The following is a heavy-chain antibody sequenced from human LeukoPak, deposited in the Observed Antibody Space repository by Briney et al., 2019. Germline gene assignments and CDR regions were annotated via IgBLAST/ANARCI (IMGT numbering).Heavy chain of an antibody. CDR1: GFTFSSYW. Sequence: GGSLRLSCAASGFTFSSYWMSWVRQAPGKGLEWVANIKQDGSEKYYVDSVKGRFTLSRDNAENSLYLQMTSLRAEDTAVYYCARDLAGPPQEAFDIWGQGTMVTVSS. CDR3: ARDLAGPPQEAFDI. CDR2: IKQDGSEK. V-gene: IGHV3-7*01. J-gene: IGHJ3*02.